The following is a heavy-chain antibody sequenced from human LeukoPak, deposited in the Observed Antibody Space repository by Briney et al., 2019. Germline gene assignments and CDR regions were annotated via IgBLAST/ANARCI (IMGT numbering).Heavy chain of an antibody. CDR2: IFTSGIT. CDR1: GGSISIYY. D-gene: IGHD3-10*01. V-gene: IGHV4-4*07. Sequence: SETLSLTCTVSGGSISIYYWNWIRQPAGKGLEWIGRIFTSGITNYNPSLKSRVTMSVDTSKNQFSLNLSSVIAADTAIFYCARETSGTYYNPLGYMDVWGKGTTVTVSS. J-gene: IGHJ6*03. CDR3: ARETSGTYYNPLGYMDV.